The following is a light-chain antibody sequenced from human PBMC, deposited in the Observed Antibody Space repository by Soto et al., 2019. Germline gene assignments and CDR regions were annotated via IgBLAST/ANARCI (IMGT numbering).Light chain of an antibody. Sequence: QCVLTQPASVCGSPGQSITISCTGTSSDVGGYNYVSWYQQHPGKAPKLIIYEVTNRPSGVSHRFSGSKSGNTASLTISGLQAEDEADYYCSSYTSSSTVVFGGGTKLTVL. V-gene: IGLV2-14*01. CDR1: SSDVGGYNY. CDR3: SSYTSSSTVV. CDR2: EVT. J-gene: IGLJ2*01.